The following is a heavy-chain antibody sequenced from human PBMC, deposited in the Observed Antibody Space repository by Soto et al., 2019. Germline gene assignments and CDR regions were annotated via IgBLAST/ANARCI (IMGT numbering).Heavy chain of an antibody. D-gene: IGHD3-16*01. CDR3: AREADYDYIWGSPAAFDI. CDR1: GGSISSYY. CDR2: IYYSGST. Sequence: SETLSLTCTVSGGSISSYYWSWIRQPPGKGLEWIGYIYYSGSTNYNPSLKSRVTISVDTSKNQFSLKLSSVTAADTAVYYCAREADYDYIWGSPAAFDIWGQGTMVTVSS. J-gene: IGHJ3*02. V-gene: IGHV4-59*01.